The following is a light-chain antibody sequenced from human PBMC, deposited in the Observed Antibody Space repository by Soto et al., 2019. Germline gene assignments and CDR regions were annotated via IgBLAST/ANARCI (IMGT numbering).Light chain of an antibody. CDR1: SSDVGAYNL. Sequence: QSALTQPASVSGSPEQSITISCTGTSSDVGAYNLVSWYQQHPGKAPKLIIYEGSKRPSGISHRFSGSKSDNTASLTISGLRAEDEAHYHCCSYAGRRTSGLGGG. J-gene: IGLJ2*01. CDR3: CSYAGRRTSG. CDR2: EGS. V-gene: IGLV2-23*01.